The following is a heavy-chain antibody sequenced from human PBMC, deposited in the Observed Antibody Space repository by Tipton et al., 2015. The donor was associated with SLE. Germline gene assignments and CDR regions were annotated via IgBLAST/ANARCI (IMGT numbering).Heavy chain of an antibody. CDR3: AKLRRPAVTLYYMDV. CDR2: IYYSGSA. D-gene: IGHD2-15*01. Sequence: TLSLTCTVSGGSISSSSYYWGWIRQPPGKGLQWIGSIYYSGSAYYNPSLKSRVTMSVDTSMNHFSLKLNSVTAADTAVYYCAKLRRPAVTLYYMDVWGKGTTVTISS. V-gene: IGHV4-39*02. J-gene: IGHJ6*03. CDR1: GGSISSSSYY.